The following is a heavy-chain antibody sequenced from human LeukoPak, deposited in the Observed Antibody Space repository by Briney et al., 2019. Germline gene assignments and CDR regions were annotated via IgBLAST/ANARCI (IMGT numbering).Heavy chain of an antibody. D-gene: IGHD4-11*01. CDR1: GFTFSSYW. V-gene: IGHV3-74*01. CDR3: ARVGPGGVTRDWYFDL. J-gene: IGHJ2*01. Sequence: GGSLRLSCAASGFTFSSYWMHWVRQAPGKGLVWVSRINSDGSSTSYADSVKGRSTISRDNAKNTLYLQMNSLRAEDTAVYYCARVGPGGVTRDWYFDLWGRGTLVTVSS. CDR2: INSDGSST.